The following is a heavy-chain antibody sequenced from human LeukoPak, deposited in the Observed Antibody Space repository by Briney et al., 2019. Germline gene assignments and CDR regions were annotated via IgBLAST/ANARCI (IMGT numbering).Heavy chain of an antibody. D-gene: IGHD2-2*01. CDR2: ISYDGSNK. J-gene: IGHJ4*02. CDR1: GFTFSSYG. V-gene: IGHV3-30*18. Sequence: GGSLRLSCAASGFTFSSYGMHWVRQAPGKGLEWVAVISYDGSNKYYADSVKGRFTIPRDNSKNTLYLQMNSLRAEDTAVYYCAKDPLKLNPASTSCYFDYWGQGTLVTVSS. CDR3: AKDPLKLNPASTSCYFDY.